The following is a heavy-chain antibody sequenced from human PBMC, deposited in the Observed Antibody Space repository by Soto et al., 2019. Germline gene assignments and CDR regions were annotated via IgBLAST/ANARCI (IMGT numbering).Heavy chain of an antibody. CDR1: GGSISSGGYY. CDR2: IYYSGST. V-gene: IGHV4-31*03. J-gene: IGHJ5*02. Sequence: QVQLQESGPGLVKHSQTLSLTCTVSGGSISSGGYYWSWIRQHPGKGLEWIGYIYYSGSTFYNPSPKSRVTITIDTSKNQFSPKPSSVTAADTGVYFWARNAIRFWFDPWGQGTLVTVSS. CDR3: ARNAIRFWFDP. D-gene: IGHD3-9*01.